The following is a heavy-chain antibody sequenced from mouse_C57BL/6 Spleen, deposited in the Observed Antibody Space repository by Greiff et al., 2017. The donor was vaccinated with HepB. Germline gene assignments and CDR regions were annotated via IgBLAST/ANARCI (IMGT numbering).Heavy chain of an antibody. V-gene: IGHV5-17*01. CDR1: GFTFSDYG. D-gene: IGHD4-1*01. CDR3: ARKEITGRDWYFDV. Sequence: DVQLVESGGGLVKPGGSLKLSCAASGFTFSDYGMHWVRQAPEKGLEWVAYISSGSSTIYYADTVKGRFTISRDNAKNTLFLQMTSLRSEDTAMYYCARKEITGRDWYFDVWGTGTTVTVSS. J-gene: IGHJ1*03. CDR2: ISSGSSTI.